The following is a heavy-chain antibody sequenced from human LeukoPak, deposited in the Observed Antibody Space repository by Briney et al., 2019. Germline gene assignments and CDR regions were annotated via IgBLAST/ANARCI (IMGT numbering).Heavy chain of an antibody. Sequence: GGSLRLSCAASGFTFSSYAMSWVRQAPGKGLEWVSAISGSGGSTYYADSVKGRFPISRDNSKNTLYLQMNSLRAEDTAVYYCAKDWIFGVAKMGYFDYWGQGTLVTVSS. D-gene: IGHD3-3*01. J-gene: IGHJ4*02. CDR1: GFTFSSYA. V-gene: IGHV3-23*01. CDR3: AKDWIFGVAKMGYFDY. CDR2: ISGSGGST.